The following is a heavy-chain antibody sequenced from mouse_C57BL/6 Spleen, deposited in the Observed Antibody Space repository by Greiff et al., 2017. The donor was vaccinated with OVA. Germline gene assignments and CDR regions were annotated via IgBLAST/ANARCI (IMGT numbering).Heavy chain of an antibody. Sequence: QVQLQQSGAELVRPGASVTLSCKASGYTFTDYEMHWVKQTPVHGLEWIGAIDPETGGTAYNQKFKGKAILTADKSSSTAYLELRSLTSEDSAVYYCTRWAGYDGGYYFDYWGQGTTLTVSS. CDR3: TRWAGYDGGYYFDY. V-gene: IGHV1-15*01. CDR1: GYTFTDYE. CDR2: IDPETGGT. D-gene: IGHD2-2*01. J-gene: IGHJ2*01.